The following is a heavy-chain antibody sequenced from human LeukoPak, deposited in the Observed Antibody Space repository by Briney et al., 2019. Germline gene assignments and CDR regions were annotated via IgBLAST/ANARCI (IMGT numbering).Heavy chain of an antibody. CDR2: ISSSSSYI. Sequence: GGSLRLSCAASGFTVSSNYMSWVRQAPGKGLEWVSSISSSSSYIYYADSVKGRFTISRDNAKNSLYLQMNSLRAEDTAVYYCASGRYSGYDWGQGTLVTVSS. CDR3: ASGRYSGYD. J-gene: IGHJ4*02. V-gene: IGHV3-21*01. D-gene: IGHD5-12*01. CDR1: GFTVSSNY.